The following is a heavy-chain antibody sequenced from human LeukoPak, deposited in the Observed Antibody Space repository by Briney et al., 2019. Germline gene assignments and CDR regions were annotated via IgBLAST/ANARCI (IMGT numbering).Heavy chain of an antibody. CDR1: GGSINSGTYY. Sequence: SETLSLTCTVSGGSINSGTYYWNWIRQPAGKGLEWIGYIYYTGSTNYTPSLKSRLTISVDTSKNQFSLKLSSVTAADTAVYYCARGGHILTPWGQGTLVTVSS. CDR3: ARGGHILTP. D-gene: IGHD3-9*01. J-gene: IGHJ5*02. V-gene: IGHV4-61*10. CDR2: IYYTGST.